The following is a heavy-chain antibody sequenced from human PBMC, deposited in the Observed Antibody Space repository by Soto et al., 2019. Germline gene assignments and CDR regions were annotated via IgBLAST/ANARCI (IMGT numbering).Heavy chain of an antibody. CDR1: GGSISSGDYY. CDR3: ARESVVVVPAASWYWFDP. CDR2: IYYSGST. Sequence: PSETLSLTCTVSGGSISSGDYYWSWIRQPPGKGLEWIGYIYYSGSTYYNPSLKSRVTISVDTSKNQFSLKLSSVTAADTAACYCARESVVVVPAASWYWFDPWGQGTLVTVSS. D-gene: IGHD2-2*01. V-gene: IGHV4-30-4*01. J-gene: IGHJ5*02.